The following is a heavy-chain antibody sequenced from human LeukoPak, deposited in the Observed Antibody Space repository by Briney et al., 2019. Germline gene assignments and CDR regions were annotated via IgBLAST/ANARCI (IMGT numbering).Heavy chain of an antibody. CDR2: IYYSGST. D-gene: IGHD2-15*01. CDR1: GGSINSGGYY. J-gene: IGHJ3*02. CDR3: ARDGGYCSSGNCFDAFDI. V-gene: IGHV4-31*03. Sequence: PSETLSLTCTVSGGSINSGGYYWSWIRQHPGKGLEWIEYIYYSGSTYYNPSLKSRVTISIDTSKNQFSLKLSSVTAADTAVYYCARDGGYCSSGNCFDAFDIWGQGTMVTVSS.